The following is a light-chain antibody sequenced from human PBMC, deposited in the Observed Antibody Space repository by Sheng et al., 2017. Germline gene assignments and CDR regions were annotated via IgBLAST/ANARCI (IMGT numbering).Light chain of an antibody. Sequence: DIQMTQSPSSLSASVGDRVTLTCRASQNIGIYLNWYQQKPGKAPKVLIYAASNLQSGVPSRFSGGGSGTDFTLTISSLQPEDFATYYCQQSYGTPTTFGQGTKLEIK. CDR3: QQSYGTPTT. J-gene: IGKJ2*01. CDR2: AAS. V-gene: IGKV1-39*01. CDR1: QNIGIY.